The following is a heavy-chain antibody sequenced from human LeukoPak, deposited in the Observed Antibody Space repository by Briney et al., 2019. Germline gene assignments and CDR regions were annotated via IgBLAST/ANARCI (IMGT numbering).Heavy chain of an antibody. Sequence: GGSLRLSCAASGFTFSSYSMNWVRQAPGKGLEWVSSISSSSSYIYYADSVKGRFTISRGNAKNSLYLQMNSLRAEDTAVYYCARSFLSMAAAATDYWGQGTLVTVSS. J-gene: IGHJ4*02. CDR3: ARSFLSMAAAATDY. D-gene: IGHD6-13*01. CDR2: ISSSSSYI. CDR1: GFTFSSYS. V-gene: IGHV3-21*01.